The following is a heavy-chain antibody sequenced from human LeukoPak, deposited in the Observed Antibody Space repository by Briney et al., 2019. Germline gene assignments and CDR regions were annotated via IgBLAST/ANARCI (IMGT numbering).Heavy chain of an antibody. V-gene: IGHV4-38-2*02. CDR2: IDHRGST. CDR1: GYSINSGYY. CDR3: ARDFDSSGFRPDVFDY. Sequence: PSETLSLTCSVSGYSINSGYYWAWIRQPPGKGLEWIGSIDHRGSTYYNPSLKSRVSMSVDTSKNQFSLNLSSVTAADAAIYYCARDFDSSGFRPDVFDYWGQGTLVTVSS. D-gene: IGHD3-22*01. J-gene: IGHJ4*02.